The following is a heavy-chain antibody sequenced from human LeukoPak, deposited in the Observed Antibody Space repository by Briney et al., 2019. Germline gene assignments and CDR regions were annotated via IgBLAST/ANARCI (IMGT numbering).Heavy chain of an antibody. CDR3: ARGDLYSSTQAY. CDR2: SSSSSSYI. J-gene: IGHJ4*02. V-gene: IGHV3-21*01. CDR1: GFTFSSYS. Sequence: PGGSLRLSCAASGFTFSSYSMNWVRQAPGKGLEWVSSSSSSSSYIYYADSVKGRFTISRDNAKNPLYLQMNSLRAEDTAVYYCARGDLYSSTQAYWGQGTLVTVSS. D-gene: IGHD6-13*01.